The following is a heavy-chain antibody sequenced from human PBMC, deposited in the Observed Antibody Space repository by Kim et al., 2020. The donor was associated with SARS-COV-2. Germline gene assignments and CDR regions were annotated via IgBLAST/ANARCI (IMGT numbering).Heavy chain of an antibody. V-gene: IGHV3-48*04. CDR2: TL. J-gene: IGHJ4*02. D-gene: IGHD3-10*01. CDR3: ARGTYGGVDY. Sequence: TLNYADSVKGRFTLARQNATNSVYLQMNSLRAEDTAVYYCARGTYGGVDYWGQGTLVTVSS.